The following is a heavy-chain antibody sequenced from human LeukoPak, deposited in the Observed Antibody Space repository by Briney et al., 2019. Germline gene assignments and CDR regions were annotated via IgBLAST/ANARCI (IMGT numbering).Heavy chain of an antibody. D-gene: IGHD4-17*01. J-gene: IGHJ4*02. Sequence: PSETLSLTCTVSGYSISSGYYWGWIRQPPGKGLEWIGSIYHSGSTYYNPSLKSRVTISVDTSKNQFSLKLSSVTAADTAVYYCATASGDYGDYATDYWGQGTLVTVSS. V-gene: IGHV4-38-2*02. CDR1: GYSISSGYY. CDR2: IYHSGST. CDR3: ATASGDYGDYATDY.